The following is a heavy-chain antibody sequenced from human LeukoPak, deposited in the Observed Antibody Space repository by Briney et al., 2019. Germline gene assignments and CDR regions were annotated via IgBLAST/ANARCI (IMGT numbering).Heavy chain of an antibody. CDR2: IYSGGHT. D-gene: IGHD3-16*01. V-gene: IGHV3-66*01. CDR1: GFIVSSKY. J-gene: IGHJ3*02. Sequence: TGGSLRLSCAASGFIVSSKYMSWVRQAPGKGLEWVSVIYSGGHTYYADSVKGRFTISRDNSKNTLYLQMNSLRGDDTAVYYCARGVNAFDMWGQGTMVTVSS. CDR3: ARGVNAFDM.